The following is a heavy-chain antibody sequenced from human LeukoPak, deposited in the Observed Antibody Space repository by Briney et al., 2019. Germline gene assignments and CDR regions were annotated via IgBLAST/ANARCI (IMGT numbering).Heavy chain of an antibody. Sequence: GASVKVSCKASGYTFTSYDINWVRQATGQGLEWMGWMNPNSGNTGYAQKFQGRVTMTRNTSISTAYMELSSLRSEDTAVYYCARGKMYDSSGPDAFDIWGQGTMVTVSS. CDR2: MNPNSGNT. CDR1: GYTFTSYD. V-gene: IGHV1-8*01. J-gene: IGHJ3*02. D-gene: IGHD3-22*01. CDR3: ARGKMYDSSGPDAFDI.